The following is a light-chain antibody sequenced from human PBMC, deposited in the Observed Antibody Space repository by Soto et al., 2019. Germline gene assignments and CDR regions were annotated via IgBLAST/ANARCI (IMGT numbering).Light chain of an antibody. J-gene: IGKJ5*01. CDR1: QDIRGA. CDR2: DVS. V-gene: IGKV1-13*02. Sequence: AIQVTQSPSSLSASVGDRVTITCLSSQDIRGALAWYQQKPGKPPKLLIYDVSTLENGVPSRFSGDSSGTQFTLTIRGLQPDDFGTYYCKQFNSYPITFGHGTRLEI. CDR3: KQFNSYPIT.